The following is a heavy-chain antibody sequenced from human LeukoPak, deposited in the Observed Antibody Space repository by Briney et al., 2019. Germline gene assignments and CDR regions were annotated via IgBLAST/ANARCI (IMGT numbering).Heavy chain of an antibody. J-gene: IGHJ4*02. Sequence: GGSLRLSCAASGFAFSDYYMSWIRQAPGKGLEWVSYISSSGSTIYYADSVKGRFTISRDNAKNSLYLQMNSLRAEDTAVYYCARASSYYYDSSGYYYWGQGTLVTVSS. D-gene: IGHD3-22*01. CDR3: ARASSYYYDSSGYYY. CDR2: ISSSGSTI. CDR1: GFAFSDYY. V-gene: IGHV3-11*01.